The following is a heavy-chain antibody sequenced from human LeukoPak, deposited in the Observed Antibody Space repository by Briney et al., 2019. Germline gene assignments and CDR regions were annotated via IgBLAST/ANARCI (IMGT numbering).Heavy chain of an antibody. Sequence: SETLSLTCAVYGGSFSGYYWTWIRQPPGKGLEWIGEINHSGSTNYNPSLKSRVTISVDTSNKQFSLKLTSVTAADTAVYYCARWWGFDPWGQGTLVTVSS. CDR1: GGSFSGYY. J-gene: IGHJ5*02. D-gene: IGHD2-15*01. V-gene: IGHV4-34*01. CDR3: ARWWGFDP. CDR2: INHSGST.